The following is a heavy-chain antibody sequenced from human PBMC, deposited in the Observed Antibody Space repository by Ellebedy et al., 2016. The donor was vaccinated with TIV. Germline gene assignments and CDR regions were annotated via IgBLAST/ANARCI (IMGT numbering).Heavy chain of an antibody. Sequence: GESLKISXAASGFTFSSYSMNWVRQAPGKGVEWVSYISSSSSTIYYADSVKGRFTISRDNAKNSLYLQMNSLRDEDTAVYYCARGIGYYGSGSYYGDYWGQGTLVTVSS. CDR2: ISSSSSTI. CDR1: GFTFSSYS. J-gene: IGHJ4*02. CDR3: ARGIGYYGSGSYYGDY. V-gene: IGHV3-48*02. D-gene: IGHD3-10*01.